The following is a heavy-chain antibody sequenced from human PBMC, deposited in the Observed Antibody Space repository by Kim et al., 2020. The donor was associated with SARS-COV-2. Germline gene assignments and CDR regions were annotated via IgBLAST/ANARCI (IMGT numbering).Heavy chain of an antibody. V-gene: IGHV3-30*04. J-gene: IGHJ3*02. D-gene: IGHD6-6*01. CDR1: GFTFSSYA. Sequence: GGSLRLSCAASGFTFSSYAMHWVRQAPGKGLEWVAVISYDGSNKYYADSVKGRFTISRDNSKNTLYLQMNSLRAEDTAVYYCATLTQSTRIAALAGSAFDIWGQGTMVTVSS. CDR3: ATLTQSTRIAALAGSAFDI. CDR2: ISYDGSNK.